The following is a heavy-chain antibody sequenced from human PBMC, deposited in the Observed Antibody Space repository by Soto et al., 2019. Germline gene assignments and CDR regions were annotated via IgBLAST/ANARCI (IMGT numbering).Heavy chain of an antibody. D-gene: IGHD3-22*01. Sequence: QVQLQRWGAGLLKPSETLSLTCAVYGGSFSGYYWSWIRQPPGKGLEWIGEINHSGSTNYNPSLKSRVTISVDTSKNQFSLKLSSVTAADTAVYYCARNYYDSSGYYYRYYYGMDVWGQGTTVTVSS. V-gene: IGHV4-34*01. CDR2: INHSGST. CDR3: ARNYYDSSGYYYRYYYGMDV. CDR1: GGSFSGYY. J-gene: IGHJ6*02.